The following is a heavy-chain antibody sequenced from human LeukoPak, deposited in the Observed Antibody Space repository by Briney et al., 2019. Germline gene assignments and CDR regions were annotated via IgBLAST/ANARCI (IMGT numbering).Heavy chain of an antibody. CDR2: IYHSGST. V-gene: IGHV4-38-2*01. D-gene: IGHD3-10*01. CDR3: ARWMVGDAFDI. CDR1: GYSISSGYY. Sequence: SETLSLTCAVSGYSISSGYYWGWIRQPPGKGLEWIGSIYHSGSTYYNPSLKSRVTISVDTSKNQFSLKLSSVTAADTAVYYCARWMVGDAFDIWGQGTMVTVSS. J-gene: IGHJ3*02.